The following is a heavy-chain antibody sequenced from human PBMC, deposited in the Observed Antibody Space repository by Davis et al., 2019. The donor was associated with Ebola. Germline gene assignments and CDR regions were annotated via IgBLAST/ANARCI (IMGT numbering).Heavy chain of an antibody. D-gene: IGHD4-17*01. Sequence: MPAGTLTLSCAISGGTVSSNSAAWNWIRQSPSRGLEWLGRTYYRSKWYNDYAVSVKSRITINPDTSKNQFSLQLNSVTPEDTAVYYCEREKTTVTTQFDYWGQGTLVTVSS. V-gene: IGHV6-1*01. CDR1: GGTVSSNSAA. J-gene: IGHJ4*02. CDR2: TYYRSKWYN. CDR3: EREKTTVTTQFDY.